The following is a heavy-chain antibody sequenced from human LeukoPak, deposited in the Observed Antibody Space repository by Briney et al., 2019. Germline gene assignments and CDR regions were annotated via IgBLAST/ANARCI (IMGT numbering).Heavy chain of an antibody. V-gene: IGHV4-39*07. J-gene: IGHJ4*02. CDR2: INHSGST. Sequence: ASETLSLTCTVSGGSISSSSYYWGWIRQPPGKGLEWIGEINHSGSTNYNPSLKSRVTISVDTSKNQFSLKLSSVTAADTAVYYCARVVPAAIGAPNFDYWGQGTLVTVSS. CDR3: ARVVPAAIGAPNFDY. CDR1: GGSISSSSYY. D-gene: IGHD2-2*02.